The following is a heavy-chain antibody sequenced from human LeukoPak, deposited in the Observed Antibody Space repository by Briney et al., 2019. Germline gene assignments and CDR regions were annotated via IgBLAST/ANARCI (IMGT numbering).Heavy chain of an antibody. Sequence: PSETLSLTCTVSGGSISGSSHYWGWIRQPPGKGLEWIGSIYYSGYTYYNPSLRSRVSISIDTSKNRFSLNLNSVTAADTAVYYCTRVANGDYFDFWGQGTLVTVSS. V-gene: IGHV4-39*02. CDR3: TRVANGDYFDF. CDR2: IYYSGYT. D-gene: IGHD4-17*01. CDR1: GGSISGSSHY. J-gene: IGHJ4*02.